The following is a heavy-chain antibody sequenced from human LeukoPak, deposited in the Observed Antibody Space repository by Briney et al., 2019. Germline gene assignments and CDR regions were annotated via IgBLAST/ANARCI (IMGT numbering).Heavy chain of an antibody. CDR2: IYSGDT. J-gene: IGHJ4*02. V-gene: IGHV3-53*01. CDR3: ARRAGAYSHPYDY. Sequence: GGSLRLSCTVSGFTVSSNSMSWVRQAPGKGLEWVSFIYSGDTNYSDSVKGRFTISRDHSKNTLYLQMNSLRAEDTAVHYCARRAGAYSHPYDYWGQGTLVTVSS. CDR1: GFTVSSNS. D-gene: IGHD4/OR15-4a*01.